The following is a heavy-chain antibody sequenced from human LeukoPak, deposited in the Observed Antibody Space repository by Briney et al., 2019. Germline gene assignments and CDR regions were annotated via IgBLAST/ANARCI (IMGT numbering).Heavy chain of an antibody. CDR2: ITSGSTYM. V-gene: IGHV3-21*01. CDR1: GFTFNSYV. D-gene: IGHD5-18*01. CDR3: VRGLYSSDV. J-gene: IGHJ6*02. Sequence: PGGSLRLSCAASGFTFNSYVVSWVRQAPGKGLEWVSSITSGSTYMYYADSVKGRFTISRDNAKNSLYLQVNSLRAEDTAVYYCVRGLYSSDVWGQGTTVTVSS.